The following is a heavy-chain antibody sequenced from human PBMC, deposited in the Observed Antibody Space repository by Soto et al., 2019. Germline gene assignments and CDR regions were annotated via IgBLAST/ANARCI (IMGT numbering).Heavy chain of an antibody. CDR2: IGGGGDDT. J-gene: IGHJ6*02. V-gene: IGHV3-23*01. CDR1: GFTFSSYA. D-gene: IGHD2-15*01. Sequence: GGSLRLSCAASGFTFSSYAMSWVRQAPGKGLEWVSSIGGGGDDTYYLVSVKGRFTISRENAKNSLYLQMNNLRAGDTAVYYCARAYSGRLPRRADYYYAMDVWGQGTAVTVSS. CDR3: ARAYSGRLPRRADYYYAMDV.